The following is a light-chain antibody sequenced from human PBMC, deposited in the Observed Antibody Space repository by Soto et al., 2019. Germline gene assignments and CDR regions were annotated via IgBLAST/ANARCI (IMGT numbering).Light chain of an antibody. CDR3: QKYNDAPRT. CDR2: EAS. Sequence: QITQSPSSLSASVGDRVTITCRASQDISNYLAWYQQKPGGAPKLLIYEASTLQSGVPSPFSGGGSGADFTLTISSLQPEDVAIYYCQKYNDAPRTFGQGTRVEMK. J-gene: IGKJ1*01. CDR1: QDISNY. V-gene: IGKV1-27*01.